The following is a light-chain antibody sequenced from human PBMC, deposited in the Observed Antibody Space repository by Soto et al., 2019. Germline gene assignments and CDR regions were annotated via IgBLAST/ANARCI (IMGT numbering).Light chain of an antibody. CDR2: DAS. CDR1: QGIGTA. Sequence: IQLTQSPSTLSASVGDRVTITSRASQGIGTALAWYHQRPGNSPDLLVYDASTLQSGVPSRFSGSGSETDFILTIRGRQPKDFDHYSCKKFNPSPLPFGGGTRVETK. V-gene: IGKV1-13*02. J-gene: IGKJ4*01. CDR3: KKFNPSPLP.